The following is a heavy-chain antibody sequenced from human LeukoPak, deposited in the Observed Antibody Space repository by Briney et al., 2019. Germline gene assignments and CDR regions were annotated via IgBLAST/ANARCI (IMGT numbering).Heavy chain of an antibody. V-gene: IGHV4-39*07. Sequence: KPSETLSLTCTVSGGSISSSSYYWGWIRQPPGKGLEWIGSIYYSGSTYYNPSLKSRVTISVDTSKNQFSLKLSSVTAADTAVYYCARVFGSGWYGDYYYYYYMDVWGKGTTVTVSS. CDR2: IYYSGST. CDR3: ARVFGSGWYGDYYYYYYMDV. CDR1: GGSISSSSYY. J-gene: IGHJ6*03. D-gene: IGHD6-19*01.